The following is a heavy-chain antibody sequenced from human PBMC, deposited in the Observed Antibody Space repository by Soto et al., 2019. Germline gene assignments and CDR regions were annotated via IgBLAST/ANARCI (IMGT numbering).Heavy chain of an antibody. CDR3: ARVASDQLPPRVEYLQY. D-gene: IGHD2-2*01. Sequence: QVQLQESGPGLVKPSQTLSLTCIVSGDSITSGDYYWSWIRQPLGKGLEWIGYIYLTGSTWYNPSLKSRVTISIDRSKNQISLKLSSVIAADTAVYYCARVASDQLPPRVEYLQYWGQGTLVTVSS. CDR1: GDSITSGDYY. V-gene: IGHV4-30-4*01. J-gene: IGHJ1*01. CDR2: IYLTGST.